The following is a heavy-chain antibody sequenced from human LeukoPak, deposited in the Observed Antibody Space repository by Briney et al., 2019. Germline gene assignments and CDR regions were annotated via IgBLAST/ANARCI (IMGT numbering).Heavy chain of an antibody. CDR1: GFTFSSYA. V-gene: IGHV3-64*01. J-gene: IGHJ6*02. Sequence: PGGSLRLSCAASGFTFSSYAMHWVRQAPGKGLEHVSSISSNGGSTYYANSVKGRFSISRDNSKNTLYLQMGSLRAEDMAVYYCARDEGDYIYYYYGMDVWGQGTTVTVSS. CDR3: ARDEGDYIYYYYGMDV. CDR2: ISSNGGST. D-gene: IGHD4-17*01.